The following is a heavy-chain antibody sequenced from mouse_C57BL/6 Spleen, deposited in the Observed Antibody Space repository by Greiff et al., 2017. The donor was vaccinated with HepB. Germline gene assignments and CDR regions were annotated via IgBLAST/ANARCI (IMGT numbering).Heavy chain of an antibody. CDR1: GYAFTNYL. CDR3: ARGYDYDVPFAY. D-gene: IGHD2-4*01. V-gene: IGHV1-54*01. Sequence: QVQLQQSGAELVRPGPSVKVSCKASGYAFTNYLIEWVKQRPGQGLEWIGVINPGSGGTNYNEKFKGKATLTADKSSSTAYMQLSSLTSEDSAVYFCARGYDYDVPFAYWGQGTLVTVSA. CDR2: INPGSGGT. J-gene: IGHJ3*01.